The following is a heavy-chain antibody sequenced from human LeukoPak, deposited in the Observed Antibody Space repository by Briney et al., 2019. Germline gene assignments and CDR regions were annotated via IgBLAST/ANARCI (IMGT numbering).Heavy chain of an antibody. CDR1: GFTFSSYA. CDR2: ISGSGGST. Sequence: GGSLRLSCAASGFTFSSYAMSWVRQAPGKGLEWVSAISGSGGSTYYADSVKGRFTISRDNSKNTLYLQMNSLRAEDTAVYYCAKASAAGPYYYYHGMDVWGQGTTVTVSS. CDR3: AKASAAGPYYYYHGMDV. V-gene: IGHV3-23*01. J-gene: IGHJ6*02. D-gene: IGHD6-13*01.